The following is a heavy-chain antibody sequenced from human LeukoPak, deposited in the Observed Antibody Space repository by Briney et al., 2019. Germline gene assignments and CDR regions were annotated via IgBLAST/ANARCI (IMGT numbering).Heavy chain of an antibody. V-gene: IGHV3-23*01. D-gene: IGHD2-2*02. CDR1: GFTFSSYA. CDR3: AKVKDIVVVPAAIRGSSFDY. Sequence: QPGGPLRLSCAASGFTFSSYAMSWVRQAPGKGLEWVSATSGSGGSTYYADSVKGRFTISRDNSKNTLYLQMNSLRAEDTAVYYCAKVKDIVVVPAAIRGSSFDYWGQGTLVTVSS. J-gene: IGHJ4*02. CDR2: TSGSGGST.